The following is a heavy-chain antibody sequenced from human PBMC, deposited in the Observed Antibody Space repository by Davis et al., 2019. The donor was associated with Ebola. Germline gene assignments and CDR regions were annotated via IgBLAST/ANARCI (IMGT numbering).Heavy chain of an antibody. CDR2: ISAYNGNT. CDR3: ARDSPSLLVVVGAITHYYYGMDV. Sequence: ASVKVSCKASGYTFTSYGISWVRQAPGQVLEWMGWISAYNGNTNYAQKLQGRVTMTTDTSTSTAYMELRSLRSDDTAVYYCARDSPSLLVVVGAITHYYYGMDVWGQGTTVTVSS. J-gene: IGHJ6*02. D-gene: IGHD2-15*01. V-gene: IGHV1-18*01. CDR1: GYTFTSYG.